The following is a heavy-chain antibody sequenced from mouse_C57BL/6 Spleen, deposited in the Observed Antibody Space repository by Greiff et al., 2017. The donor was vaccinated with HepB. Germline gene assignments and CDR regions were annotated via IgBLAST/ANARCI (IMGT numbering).Heavy chain of an antibody. J-gene: IGHJ1*03. CDR3: TRSGVGSSYYWYFDV. V-gene: IGHV1-15*01. CDR2: IDPETGGT. D-gene: IGHD1-1*01. Sequence: VKLMESGAELVRPGASVTLSCKASGYTFTDYEMHWVKQTPVHGLEWIGAIDPETGGTAYNQKFKGKAILTADKSSSTAYMELRSLTSEDSAVYYCTRSGVGSSYYWYFDVWGTGTTVTVSS. CDR1: GYTFTDYE.